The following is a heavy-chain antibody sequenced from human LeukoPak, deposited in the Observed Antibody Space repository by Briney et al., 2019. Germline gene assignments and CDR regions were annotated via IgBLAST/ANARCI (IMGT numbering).Heavy chain of an antibody. V-gene: IGHV3-23*01. CDR2: ISGGGSGT. Sequence: GGSLRRSYAPSGFTFSSYAMSSVRQAPGKGLEWVAVISGGGSGTYYADSVRGRFTISRDNSKNTVYLQMNSLRAEDTAIYYCATAVGSSGDFSRDAFDIWGQGTMVTVSS. J-gene: IGHJ3*02. CDR1: GFTFSSYA. D-gene: IGHD3-22*01. CDR3: ATAVGSSGDFSRDAFDI.